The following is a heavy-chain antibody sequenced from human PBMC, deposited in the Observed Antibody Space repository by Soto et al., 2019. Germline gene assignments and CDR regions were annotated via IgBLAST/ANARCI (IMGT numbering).Heavy chain of an antibody. CDR3: AREGHCISTSCYSSYYYYGMDV. CDR1: GGTFSSYA. Sequence: QVQLVQSGAEVKKPGSSVKVSCKASGGTFSSYAISWVRQAPGQGLEWMGGIIPIFGTANYAQKFQGSVTITADESTSTAYMELSSLRSEDTAVYYCAREGHCISTSCYSSYYYYGMDVWGQGTTVTVSS. D-gene: IGHD2-2*01. V-gene: IGHV1-69*12. J-gene: IGHJ6*02. CDR2: IIPIFGTA.